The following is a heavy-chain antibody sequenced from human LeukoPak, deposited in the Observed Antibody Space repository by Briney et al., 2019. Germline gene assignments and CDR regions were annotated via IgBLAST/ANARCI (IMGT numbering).Heavy chain of an antibody. J-gene: IGHJ3*02. Sequence: GASVKVSRKVSGYTLTELSMHWVRQAPGKGLEWMGGFDPEDGETIYAQKFQGRVTMTEDTSTDTAYMELSSLRSEDTAVYYCAKDYDSSANGAFDIWGQGTMVTVSS. D-gene: IGHD3-22*01. V-gene: IGHV1-24*01. CDR3: AKDYDSSANGAFDI. CDR1: GYTLTELS. CDR2: FDPEDGET.